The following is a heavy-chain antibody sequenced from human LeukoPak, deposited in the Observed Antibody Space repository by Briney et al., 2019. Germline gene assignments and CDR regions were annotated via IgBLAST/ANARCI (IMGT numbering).Heavy chain of an antibody. J-gene: IGHJ5*02. V-gene: IGHV3-33*08. CDR1: GFTVSSNY. Sequence: GGSLRLSCAASGFTVSSNYMSWVRQAPVKGLEWVAVIWYDGSNKYYADSVKGRFTISRDNSKNTLYLQMNSLRAEDTAVYYCARSPPLGYCSSTSCYGGWFDPWGQGTLVTISS. D-gene: IGHD2-2*01. CDR3: ARSPPLGYCSSTSCYGGWFDP. CDR2: IWYDGSNK.